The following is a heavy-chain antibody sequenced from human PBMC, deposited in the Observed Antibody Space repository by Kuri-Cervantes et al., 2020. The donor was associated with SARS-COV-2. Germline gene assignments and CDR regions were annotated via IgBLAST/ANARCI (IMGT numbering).Heavy chain of an antibody. Sequence: GSLRLSCSVSGGSISSNNYYWGWIRQPPGKGLEWIGSIYYSGSTYYNPSLKSRVTISVDTSKNQFSLKLSSVTAADTAVYYCASSMGTMVRGVIPWFDPWGQGTLVTVSS. J-gene: IGHJ5*02. D-gene: IGHD3-10*01. V-gene: IGHV4-39*01. CDR1: GGSISSNNYY. CDR3: ASSMGTMVRGVIPWFDP. CDR2: IYYSGST.